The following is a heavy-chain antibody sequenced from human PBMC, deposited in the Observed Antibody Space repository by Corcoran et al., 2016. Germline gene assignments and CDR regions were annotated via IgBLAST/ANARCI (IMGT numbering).Heavy chain of an antibody. CDR1: GGSFSSSNW. Sequence: QVQLQESGPELVKPSGSLSLTCAVSGGSFSSSNWWSGVRPPRGKGPEWIGEIYHSGSTNYNPSLKSRVTISVNKSKTQFSLKLSSVTAADTAVYYCARTTDNNSSYGMDVWGQGTTVTVSS. V-gene: IGHV4-4*02. CDR3: ARTTDNNSSYGMDV. CDR2: IYHSGST. D-gene: IGHD4-4*01. J-gene: IGHJ6*02.